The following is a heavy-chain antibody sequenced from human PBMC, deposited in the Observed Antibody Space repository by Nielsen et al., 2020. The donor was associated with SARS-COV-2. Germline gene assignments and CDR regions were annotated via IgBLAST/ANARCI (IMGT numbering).Heavy chain of an antibody. CDR3: ARGITMIYY. J-gene: IGHJ4*02. Sequence: GESLKISCAASGFTFSSYWMSWVRQAPGKGLEWVANIKQDGSEKYYVDSVKGRFTISRDNAKNSLYLQMNSLRAEDTAVYYCARGITMIYYWGQGTLVTVSS. CDR1: GFTFSSYW. CDR2: IKQDGSEK. V-gene: IGHV3-7*03. D-gene: IGHD3-22*01.